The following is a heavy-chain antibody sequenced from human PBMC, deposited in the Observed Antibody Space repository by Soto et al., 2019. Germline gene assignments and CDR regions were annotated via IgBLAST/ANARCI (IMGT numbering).Heavy chain of an antibody. CDR2: ISWNSGSI. V-gene: IGHV3-9*01. CDR1: GFTFDAYA. D-gene: IGHD6-6*01. J-gene: IGHJ4*02. Sequence: DVQLVESGGGLVQPGRSLRLSCAASGFTFDAYAMHWVRQAPGKGLEWVSGISWNSGSIGYADSVKGRFTISRDNAKNSLYLQMNSLRAEDTALYYCAKAYSSSPFDYWGQGTLVTVSS. CDR3: AKAYSSSPFDY.